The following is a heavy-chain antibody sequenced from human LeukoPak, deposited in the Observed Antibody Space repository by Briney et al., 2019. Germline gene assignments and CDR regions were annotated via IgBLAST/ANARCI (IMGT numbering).Heavy chain of an antibody. V-gene: IGHV4-34*01. CDR1: GGSFSGYY. CDR3: VNVRSGSYLF. Sequence: SETLSLTCAVYGGSFSGYYWSWIRQPPGKGLEWIGEINHSGSTNYNPSLKSRVTISVDTSKNQFSLKLSSVTAADTAVYYCVNVRSGSYLFWGQGTMVTVSS. D-gene: IGHD3-10*01. CDR2: INHSGST. J-gene: IGHJ3*01.